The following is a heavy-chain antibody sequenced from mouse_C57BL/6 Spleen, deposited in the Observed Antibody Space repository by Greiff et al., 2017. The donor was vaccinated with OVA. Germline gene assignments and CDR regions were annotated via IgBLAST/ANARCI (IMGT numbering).Heavy chain of an antibody. V-gene: IGHV1-50*01. J-gene: IGHJ3*01. Sequence: QVHVKQPGAELVKPGASVKLSCKASGYTFTSYWMQWVKQRPGQGLEWIGEIDPSDSYTNYNQKFKGKATLTVDTSSSTAYMQLSSLTSEDSAVYYCARNDGYYVGFAYWGQGTLVTVSA. CDR1: GYTFTSYW. D-gene: IGHD2-3*01. CDR2: IDPSDSYT. CDR3: ARNDGYYVGFAY.